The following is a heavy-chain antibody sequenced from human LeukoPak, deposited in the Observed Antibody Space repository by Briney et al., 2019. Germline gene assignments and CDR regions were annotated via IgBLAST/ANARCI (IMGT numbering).Heavy chain of an antibody. Sequence: PGGSLRLSCTVSGFTLSQYWMRWVRQAPGKGLEWVASIDKNGREKRYVDSVEGRFTISSDNAKNSVYLEMTSLGAEDTAVYYCATYTQNFGAPGTDYWGQGTLVTVSS. J-gene: IGHJ4*02. V-gene: IGHV3-7*01. CDR2: IDKNGREK. CDR3: ATYTQNFGAPGTDY. CDR1: GFTLSQYW. D-gene: IGHD3-10*01.